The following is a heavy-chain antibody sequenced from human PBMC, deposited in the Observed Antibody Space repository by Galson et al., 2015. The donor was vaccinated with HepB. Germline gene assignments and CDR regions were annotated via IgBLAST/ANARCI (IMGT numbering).Heavy chain of an antibody. J-gene: IGHJ4*02. V-gene: IGHV3-23*01. CDR1: GFTFSSYA. D-gene: IGHD2-2*02. Sequence: SLRLSCAASGFTFSSYAMSWVRQAPGKGLEWVSAISGSGGSTYYADSVKGRLTISRDNSKNTLYLQMNSLRAEDTAVYYCAKAAPYCSSTSCYKDYWGQGTLVTVSS. CDR2: ISGSGGST. CDR3: AKAAPYCSSTSCYKDY.